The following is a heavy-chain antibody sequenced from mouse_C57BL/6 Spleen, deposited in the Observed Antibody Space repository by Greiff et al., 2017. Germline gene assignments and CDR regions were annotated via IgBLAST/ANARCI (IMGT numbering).Heavy chain of an antibody. CDR1: GYAFSSSW. CDR3: ARTHTAVVRDLDY. V-gene: IGHV1-82*01. Sequence: QVQLQQSGPELVQPGASVKISCKASGYAFSSSWMNWVKQRPGKGLEWIGRIYPGAGDTKYNGKFKGKATLTADKSSSTAYMQLSSLTSEDSAVYFCARTHTAVVRDLDYWGQGTSLTVSS. D-gene: IGHD1-1*01. J-gene: IGHJ2*02. CDR2: IYPGAGDT.